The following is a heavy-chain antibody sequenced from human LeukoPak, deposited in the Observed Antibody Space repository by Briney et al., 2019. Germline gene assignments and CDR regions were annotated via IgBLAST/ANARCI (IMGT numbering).Heavy chain of an antibody. J-gene: IGHJ4*02. CDR1: GFSFSSYG. D-gene: IGHD3-10*01. CDR2: IRYDGSNK. CDR3: AKDPALYYYGSGSYLDY. Sequence: PGGSLRLSCAASGFSFSSYGMHWVRQAPGKGLEWVAFIRYDGSNKYYADSVKGRFTISRDNSKNTLYLQMNSLRAEDTAVYYCAKDPALYYYGSGSYLDYWGQGTLVTVSS. V-gene: IGHV3-30*02.